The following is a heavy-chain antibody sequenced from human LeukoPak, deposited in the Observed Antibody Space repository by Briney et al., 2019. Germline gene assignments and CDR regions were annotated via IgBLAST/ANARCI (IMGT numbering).Heavy chain of an antibody. V-gene: IGHV3-30*02. D-gene: IGHD3-10*01. J-gene: IGHJ4*02. CDR1: GFTFSSYG. Sequence: GGSLRLSYAASGFTFSSYGMHWVRQAPGKGLEWVAFIRYDGSNKYYADSVKGRFTISRDNSKNKLYLQMNSLRAEDTAVYYCAKDNCYYGSGSFFVDYWGQGTLVTVSS. CDR2: IRYDGSNK. CDR3: AKDNCYYGSGSFFVDY.